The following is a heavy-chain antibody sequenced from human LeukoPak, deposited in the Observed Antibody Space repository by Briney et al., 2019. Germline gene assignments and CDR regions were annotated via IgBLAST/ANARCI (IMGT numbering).Heavy chain of an antibody. CDR3: ARSADSSGWYVVDAFDI. CDR1: GGSISSYY. D-gene: IGHD6-19*01. Sequence: SETLSLTCTVSGGSISSYYWSWIRQPPGKGLEWIGYIYYSGSTNYNPSLKSPVTIPVDTSKKQFSLKLSSVTAADTAVYYCARSADSSGWYVVDAFDIWGQGTMVTVSS. J-gene: IGHJ3*02. CDR2: IYYSGST. V-gene: IGHV4-59*01.